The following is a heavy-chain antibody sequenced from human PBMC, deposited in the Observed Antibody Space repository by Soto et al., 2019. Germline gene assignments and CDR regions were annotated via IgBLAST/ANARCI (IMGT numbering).Heavy chain of an antibody. CDR2: IFYSGST. V-gene: IGHV4-59*01. CDR1: GGSISNYF. CDR3: ARDLYGMDV. Sequence: SETLSLTCTVSGGSISNYFWSWIRQPPGKGLEWIGYIFYSGSTNYNPSLKSRVTISVDTSKNQFPLKLSSVTAADPAVYYCARDLYGMDVWGQGTTVTVS. J-gene: IGHJ6*01.